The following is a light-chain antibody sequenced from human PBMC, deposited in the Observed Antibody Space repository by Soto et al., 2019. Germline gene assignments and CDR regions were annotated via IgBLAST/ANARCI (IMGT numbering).Light chain of an antibody. Sequence: DIQMTQSTFSVSASVADRVTITCRTSQSISSDLNWYQQKAGKAPKLLIYAASSLQSGVPSRFSGSGSGTHFTLTISSLQPEDFATYYCQQIYSIPITFGQGTRLEIK. CDR1: QSISSD. J-gene: IGKJ5*01. V-gene: IGKV1-39*01. CDR2: AAS. CDR3: QQIYSIPIT.